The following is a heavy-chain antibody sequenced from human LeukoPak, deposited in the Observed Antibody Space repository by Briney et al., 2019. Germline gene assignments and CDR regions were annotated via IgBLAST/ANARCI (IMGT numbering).Heavy chain of an antibody. Sequence: GGSLRLSCAASGFTFSSYAMSWVRQAPGKGLEWVSSISNSGVDTFYADSVKGRFTISRDNSKNTLFLQMSSLRADDTAVYYCGKRFYVSGGGWTVDFWGQGTLVTVSS. CDR1: GFTFSSYA. CDR3: GKRFYVSGGGWTVDF. D-gene: IGHD6-19*01. J-gene: IGHJ4*02. CDR2: ISNSGVDT. V-gene: IGHV3-23*01.